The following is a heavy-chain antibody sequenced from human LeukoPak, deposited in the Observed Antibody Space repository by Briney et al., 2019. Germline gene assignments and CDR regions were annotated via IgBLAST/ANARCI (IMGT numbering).Heavy chain of an antibody. CDR1: GGSFSSSSYS. Sequence: SETLSLTCTVSGGSFSSSSYSWAWIRQSPGKGLEWIGTIYYSGSTYYNPSLKSRVTISVDTSKNQFSLNLSSGTAADTAVFHCARRGFSGHGSIYAMDVWGQGTTVTVSS. D-gene: IGHD5-12*01. V-gene: IGHV4-39*01. CDR3: ARRGFSGHGSIYAMDV. CDR2: IYYSGST. J-gene: IGHJ6*02.